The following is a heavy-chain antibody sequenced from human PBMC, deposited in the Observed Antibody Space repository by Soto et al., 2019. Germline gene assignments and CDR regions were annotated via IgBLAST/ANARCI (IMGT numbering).Heavy chain of an antibody. D-gene: IGHD6-19*01. V-gene: IGHV1-69*01. J-gene: IGHJ4*02. Sequence: QVQLVQSGAEVKKPGSSVKVSCKASGGTFGSYAIIWVRQAPGQGLEWMGGIIPISRTANYAQKFQGRVTITADDSTSTAYMEMSSLRSEDTAVYYCARVPPNSSVWYWGGIDYWGQGTLVTVSS. CDR1: GGTFGSYA. CDR2: IIPISRTA. CDR3: ARVPPNSSVWYWGGIDY.